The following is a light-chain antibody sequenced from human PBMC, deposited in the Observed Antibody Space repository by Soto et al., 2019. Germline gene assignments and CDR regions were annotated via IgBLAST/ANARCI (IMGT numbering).Light chain of an antibody. CDR2: DAS. Sequence: QSVLTQPASVSGSPGQSITISCTGTSSDVGGYNYVSWYQQHPGKAPKLMIYDASNRPSGVSSRFSGSKSGNTASLTISGLQAEDEADYYCSSYTSSSNVFGTGTKVTVL. CDR3: SSYTSSSNV. CDR1: SSDVGGYNY. V-gene: IGLV2-14*01. J-gene: IGLJ1*01.